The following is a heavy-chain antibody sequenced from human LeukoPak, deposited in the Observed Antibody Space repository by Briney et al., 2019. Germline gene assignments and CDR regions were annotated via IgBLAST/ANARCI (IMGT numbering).Heavy chain of an antibody. Sequence: GSLRLSCAASGFTFSSYEMNWVRQAPGKGLEWIGEINHSGSTNYNPSLKSRVTISVDTSKNQFSLELSSVTAADTAVYYCARRPPPTHRKNWFDPWGQGTLVTVSS. J-gene: IGHJ5*02. CDR1: GFTFSSYE. V-gene: IGHV4-34*01. CDR2: INHSGST. CDR3: ARRPPPTHRKNWFDP.